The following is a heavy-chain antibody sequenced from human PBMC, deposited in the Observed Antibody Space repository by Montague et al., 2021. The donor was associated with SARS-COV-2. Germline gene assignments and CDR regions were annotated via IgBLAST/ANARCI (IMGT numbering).Heavy chain of an antibody. CDR1: GDSVSSNSAA. D-gene: IGHD2-8*01. J-gene: IGHJ5*02. CDR3: AKDDPYCTNGVCYTGNWFDP. V-gene: IGHV6-1*01. CDR2: TYYRSKWYN. Sequence: CPSSGDSVSSNSAAWNWIRQSPSRGREWLGRTYYRSKWYNDYAVXVKSRITINPDTSKNQFSLQLNSVTPEDTAVYYCAKDDPYCTNGVCYTGNWFDPWGQGTLVTVSS.